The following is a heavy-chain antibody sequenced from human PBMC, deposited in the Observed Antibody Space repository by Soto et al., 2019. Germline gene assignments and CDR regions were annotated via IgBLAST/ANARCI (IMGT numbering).Heavy chain of an antibody. Sequence: SETLSLTCVVSGDSISSNNWWNWVRQPPGKGLVWFWVIYHIGIFSFNPSLNSRVTISVDKSKNLFSLNLSSVTAADTAVYYCARGHRGWYSEWYFDLWGHGTLVTVSS. J-gene: IGHJ2*01. CDR1: GDSISSNNW. CDR2: IYHIGIF. D-gene: IGHD6-19*01. CDR3: ARGHRGWYSEWYFDL. V-gene: IGHV4-4*02.